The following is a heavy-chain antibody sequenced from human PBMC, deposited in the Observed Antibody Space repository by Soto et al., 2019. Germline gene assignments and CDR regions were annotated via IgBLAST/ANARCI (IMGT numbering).Heavy chain of an antibody. D-gene: IGHD3-22*01. CDR3: AEIYYDSSGYYYAFDY. V-gene: IGHV1-69*13. Sequence: SVKVSCKASGGTFSSYAISWVRQAPGQGLEWMGGIIPIFGTANYAQKFQGRVTITADESTSTAYMELSSLRSEDTAVYYCAEIYYDSSGYYYAFDYWAQRTPVTVSS. CDR1: GGTFSSYA. J-gene: IGHJ4*02. CDR2: IIPIFGTA.